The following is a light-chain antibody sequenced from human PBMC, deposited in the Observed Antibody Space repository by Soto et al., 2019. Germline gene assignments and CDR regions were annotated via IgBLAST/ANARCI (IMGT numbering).Light chain of an antibody. Sequence: QSVLTQPASGSGSPVQSITISYTGTSSDVGGYNYVSWYQQHPGKAPKLMIYEVRNRPLGDSNRFSGSKSGNTASLTISGLQAEDEADYYGASYTSSSTLDVFGTGSKVTVL. J-gene: IGLJ1*01. CDR3: ASYTSSSTLDV. CDR2: EVR. CDR1: SSDVGGYNY. V-gene: IGLV2-14*01.